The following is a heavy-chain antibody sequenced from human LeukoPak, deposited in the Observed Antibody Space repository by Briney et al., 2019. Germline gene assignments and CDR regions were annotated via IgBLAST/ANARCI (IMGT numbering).Heavy chain of an antibody. Sequence: PGGSLRLSCAASEFTFSSYAMSWVRQAPGKGLEWVSTISGSGGSTYYADSVKGRFTISRDNSKHTLYLQMNSLRAEDTAVYYCAKDWTGFDNWFDPWGQGTLVTVSS. CDR1: EFTFSSYA. V-gene: IGHV3-23*01. J-gene: IGHJ5*02. D-gene: IGHD3/OR15-3a*01. CDR3: AKDWTGFDNWFDP. CDR2: ISGSGGST.